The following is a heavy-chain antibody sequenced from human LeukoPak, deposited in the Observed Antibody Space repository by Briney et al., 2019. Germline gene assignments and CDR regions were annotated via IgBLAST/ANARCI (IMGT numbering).Heavy chain of an antibody. D-gene: IGHD3-22*01. Sequence: GGSLRLSCAASGFTFSSYAMSWGRQAPGKGLEWVSAISGSGGSTYYADSVKGRFTISRDNSRNTLYLQMNSLRAEDTAVYYCAKIPYDSSGYYYFDYWGQGILVTVSS. CDR2: ISGSGGST. CDR3: AKIPYDSSGYYYFDY. CDR1: GFTFSSYA. J-gene: IGHJ4*02. V-gene: IGHV3-23*01.